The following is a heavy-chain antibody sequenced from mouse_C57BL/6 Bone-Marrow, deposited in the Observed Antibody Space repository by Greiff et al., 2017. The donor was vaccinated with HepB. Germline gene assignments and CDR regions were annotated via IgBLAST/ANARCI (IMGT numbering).Heavy chain of an antibody. V-gene: IGHV12-3*01. D-gene: IGHD1-1*01. CDR2: ITHSGET. CDR1: GFPITSGYY. J-gene: IGHJ1*03. Sequence: VQLVESGPGLVKPSQSLFLTCSITGFPITSGYYWIWIRQSPGKPLEWMGYITHSGETFYNPSLQSPISITRETSKNQFFLQLNSVTTEDTAMYYCAGVFITTSRYFDVWGTGTTVTVSS. CDR3: AGVFITTSRYFDV.